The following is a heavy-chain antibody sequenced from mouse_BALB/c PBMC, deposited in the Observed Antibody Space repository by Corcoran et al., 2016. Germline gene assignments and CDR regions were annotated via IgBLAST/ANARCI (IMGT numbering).Heavy chain of an antibody. V-gene: IGHV14-3*02. CDR3: ARNVYDYDEKVRAGFAY. Sequence: EVQLQQSGAELVKPGASVKLSCTASGFNIKDTYMHWVKQRPEQGLEWIGRIDPANGNTKYGPKFQGKATITADTSSNTAYLQLSSLTSEDTAVYYCARNVYDYDEKVRAGFAYWGQGTLVTVSA. CDR2: IDPANGNT. J-gene: IGHJ3*01. CDR1: GFNIKDTY. D-gene: IGHD2-4*01.